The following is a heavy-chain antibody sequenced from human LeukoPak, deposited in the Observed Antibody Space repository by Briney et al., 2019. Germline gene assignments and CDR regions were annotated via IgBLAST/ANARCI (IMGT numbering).Heavy chain of an antibody. CDR1: GGSISSYY. J-gene: IGHJ4*02. CDR2: IYYSGST. D-gene: IGHD3-10*01. Sequence: PSETLSLTCTVSGGSISSYYWSWIRQPPGKGLEWIGYIYYSGSTNYNPSLKSRVTISVDTSKNQFSLKLSSVTAADTAVYYCARAAFGESQIDYWGQGTLVTVSS. CDR3: ARAAFGESQIDY. V-gene: IGHV4-59*01.